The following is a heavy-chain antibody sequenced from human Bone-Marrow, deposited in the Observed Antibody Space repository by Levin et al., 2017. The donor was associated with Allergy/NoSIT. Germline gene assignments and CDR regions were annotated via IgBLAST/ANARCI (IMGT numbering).Heavy chain of an antibody. CDR2: INTNTGNP. CDR1: GYNLTNNA. D-gene: IGHD2-15*01. CDR3: AGATAPFCRGGTCYSATYWFDP. J-gene: IGHJ5*02. V-gene: IGHV7-4-1*02. Sequence: ASVKVSCKASGYNLTNNAINWVRQAPGQGLEWMGWINTNTGNPTYAQGFTGRFGFSLDMSASTTYLQISSLKAEDTAVYYCAGATAPFCRGGTCYSATYWFDPWGQGTLVTVSS.